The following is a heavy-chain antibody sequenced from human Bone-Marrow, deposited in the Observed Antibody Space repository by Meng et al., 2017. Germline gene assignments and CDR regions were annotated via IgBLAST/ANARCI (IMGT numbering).Heavy chain of an antibody. CDR1: GFTFNSYW. Sequence: GESLKISCAASGFTFNSYWMSWVRQAPGKGLEWVANIKQDGSDKYYVDSVKGRFTISRDNAKNSLFLQMNSLRAEDTALYYCARSVAAAGDYWGQG. D-gene: IGHD6-13*01. CDR3: ARSVAAAGDY. V-gene: IGHV3-7*01. J-gene: IGHJ4*01. CDR2: IKQDGSDK.